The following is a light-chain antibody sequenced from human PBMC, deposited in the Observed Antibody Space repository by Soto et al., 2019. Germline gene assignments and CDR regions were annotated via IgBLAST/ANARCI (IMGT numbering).Light chain of an antibody. CDR2: GAS. J-gene: IGKJ1*01. CDR3: QHYGRSRT. CDR1: QSVSSSF. V-gene: IGKV3-20*01. Sequence: EIVLTQSPGTLSLSPGERATLSCRASQSVSSSFLGWYQQKPGQAPRLLIYGASSRATGIPDMFSGSGSGPVILITISRQEPEDFAVYYCQHYGRSRTFGQGTKVEIK.